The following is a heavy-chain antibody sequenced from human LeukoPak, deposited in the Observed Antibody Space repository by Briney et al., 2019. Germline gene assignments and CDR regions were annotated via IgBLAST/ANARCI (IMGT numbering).Heavy chain of an antibody. CDR2: INPNNGGT. V-gene: IGHV1-2*02. D-gene: IGHD2-2*01. J-gene: IGHJ4*02. CDR1: GYXFTDYY. Sequence: ASVKVSCKSSGYXFTDYYVHWVRQAPGQGLEWMGWINPNNGGTNYAQKFHGRVTMTRDTSITTAYMELNRLTSDDTAVYYCARELGFCTSTSCPLYHYWGQGTLVTVSS. CDR3: ARELGFCTSTSCPLYHY.